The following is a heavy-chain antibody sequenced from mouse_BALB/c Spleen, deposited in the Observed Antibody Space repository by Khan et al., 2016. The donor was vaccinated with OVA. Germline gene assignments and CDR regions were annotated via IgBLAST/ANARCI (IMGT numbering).Heavy chain of an antibody. CDR2: IIHSSDYT. Sequence: QVQLKQSGAELARPGASVKMSCKASGYTFTTYTIHWVKQRPGQGLEWIGYIIHSSDYTNYNQKFKDKATLTADKSSSTAYMQLSSLTSEDSAVYYCAREGAYYRSDGWFAYWGQGTLVTVSA. J-gene: IGHJ3*01. V-gene: IGHV1-4*01. CDR3: AREGAYYRSDGWFAY. D-gene: IGHD2-14*01. CDR1: GYTFTTYT.